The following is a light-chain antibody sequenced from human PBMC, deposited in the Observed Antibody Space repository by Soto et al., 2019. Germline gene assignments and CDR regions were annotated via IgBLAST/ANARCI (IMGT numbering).Light chain of an antibody. Sequence: QSVLTQPRSASRSPGQSITISCTGTSSDVGGYNYVSWYQQHPAKAPKLIIFDVSKRPSGVPNRFSGSKSGNTASLTISGLRAQDEADYYCCSYVGRNTYVFGTGTKLTVL. J-gene: IGLJ1*01. CDR3: CSYVGRNTYV. CDR2: DVS. V-gene: IGLV2-11*01. CDR1: SSDVGGYNY.